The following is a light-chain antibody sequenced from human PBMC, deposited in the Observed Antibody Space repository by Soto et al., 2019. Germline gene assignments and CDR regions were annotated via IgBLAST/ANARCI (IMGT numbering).Light chain of an antibody. CDR3: QSYDSSLTDAV. J-gene: IGLJ2*01. CDR2: GNN. CDR1: SSNIGAGYD. Sequence: QSVLTQPPSVSGAPGQTITISCTGSSSNIGAGYDVHWYQQLPGRAPKLLIYGNNNRPSGVPDRFSGSKSGTSVSLAITGLRXEDEADYHCQSYDSSLTDAVFGGGTQLTAL. V-gene: IGLV1-40*01.